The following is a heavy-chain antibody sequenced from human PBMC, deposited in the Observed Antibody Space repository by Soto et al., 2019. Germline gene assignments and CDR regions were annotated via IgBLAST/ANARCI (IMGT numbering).Heavy chain of an antibody. CDR3: ASGVIEPPTLVH. J-gene: IGHJ4*01. Sequence: QVQLQESGPGLVKPSQTLSLTCTVSGGSVRSDRYYWRWIRQRPGKGLEWIGYIYFSGDAYYNPSLKSRVAISVDTSKHQFSLKLNSVTAADTAVYYCASGVIEPPTLVHWGQGALVTVSP. CDR1: GGSVRSDRYY. D-gene: IGHD3-16*02. CDR2: IYFSGDA. V-gene: IGHV4-31*03.